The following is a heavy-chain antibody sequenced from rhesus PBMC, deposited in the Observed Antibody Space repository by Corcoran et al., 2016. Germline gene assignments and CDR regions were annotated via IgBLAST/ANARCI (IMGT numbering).Heavy chain of an antibody. J-gene: IGHJ4*01. V-gene: IGHV4-173*01. Sequence: QVQLHESGPGLVKPSATLSLTCAVPGCSTSTPYWCLIRPPPGQALEWIGRISGSCGSTDYIPSLKSRVTSSTDTSKNQFSLKLSSVTAADTAVYYCARERGYSYSYYFDYWGQGVLVTVSS. CDR1: GCSTSTPY. CDR3: ARERGYSYSYYFDY. D-gene: IGHD5-12*01. CDR2: ISGSCGST.